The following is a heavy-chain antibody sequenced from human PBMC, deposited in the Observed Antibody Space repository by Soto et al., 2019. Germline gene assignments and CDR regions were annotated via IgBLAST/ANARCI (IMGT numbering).Heavy chain of an antibody. V-gene: IGHV3-30*18. CDR2: ISYDGTNK. Sequence: QVQRVESGGGEVQPGRSLTISCAASGFTFSTYGMHWVRQTPGKGLEWVAVISYDGTNKFYSDSVKGRFTISRDNFKNPLTLQMNSLRADDTAAYSCAQDLTSYGDYAYYCYGMDVWRLGTRVTVSS. D-gene: IGHD4-17*01. CDR3: AQDLTSYGDYAYYCYGMDV. CDR1: GFTFSTYG. J-gene: IGHJ6*02.